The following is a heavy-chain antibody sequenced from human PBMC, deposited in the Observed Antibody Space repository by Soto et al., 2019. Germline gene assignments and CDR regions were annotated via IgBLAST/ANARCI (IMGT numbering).Heavy chain of an antibody. D-gene: IGHD6-19*01. CDR3: ARDQYDSSGWLDY. CDR2: IIPILGIA. Sequence: QVQLVQSGAEVKKPGSSVKVSCKASGGTFSSYTISWVRQAPGQGLEWMGRIIPILGIANYAKKFQGRVASTADKSTSTAYMELSSLRSEDTAVYYCARDQYDSSGWLDYWGQGTLVTVSS. CDR1: GGTFSSYT. J-gene: IGHJ4*02. V-gene: IGHV1-69*08.